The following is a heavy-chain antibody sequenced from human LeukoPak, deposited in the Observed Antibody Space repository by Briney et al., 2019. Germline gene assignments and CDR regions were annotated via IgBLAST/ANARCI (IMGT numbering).Heavy chain of an antibody. Sequence: GGSLRLSCAASGFTFSSYAMHWVRQAPGKGLEWVAVISYDGSNKYYADSVKGRFTISRDNSKNTLYLQMGSLRAEDMAVYYCARGGKWLLPSSFDYWGQGTLVTVSS. CDR3: ARGGKWLLPSSFDY. D-gene: IGHD3-22*01. CDR1: GFTFSSYA. J-gene: IGHJ4*02. CDR2: ISYDGSNK. V-gene: IGHV3-30*14.